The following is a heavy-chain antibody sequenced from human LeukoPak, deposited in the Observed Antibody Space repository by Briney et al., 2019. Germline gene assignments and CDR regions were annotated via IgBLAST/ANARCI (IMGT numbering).Heavy chain of an antibody. V-gene: IGHV4-59*12. Sequence: SETLSLTCTVSGGSIRSYYWSWIRQPPGKGLEWIGEIYHSGSTNYNPSLKSRVTISVDKSKNQFSLKLSSVTAADTAVYYCAKTGSSSSFDYWGQGTLVTVSS. CDR3: AKTGSSSSFDY. CDR2: IYHSGST. CDR1: GGSIRSYY. J-gene: IGHJ4*02. D-gene: IGHD6-13*01.